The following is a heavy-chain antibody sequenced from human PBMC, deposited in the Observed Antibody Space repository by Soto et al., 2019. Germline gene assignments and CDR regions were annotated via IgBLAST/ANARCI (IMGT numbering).Heavy chain of an antibody. CDR3: ASESRATVTIK. CDR2: IKQDGSEK. D-gene: IGHD4-17*01. J-gene: IGHJ4*02. CDR1: GFSFSSYW. V-gene: IGHV3-7*01. Sequence: EVQLVESGGGLVQPGGSLRLSCAASGFSFSSYWMSWVRQAPGRGLEWVANIKQDGSEKYYVDSVKGRFTISRDNAKNSLYLKMNSLRVEDTAVYHCASESRATVTIKWGQGPLVTVSS.